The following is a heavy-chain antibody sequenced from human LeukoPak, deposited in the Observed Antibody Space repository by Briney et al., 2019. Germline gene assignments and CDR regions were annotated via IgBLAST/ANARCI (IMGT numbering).Heavy chain of an antibody. D-gene: IGHD5-18*01. CDR2: IYYSGST. Sequence: PSETLSLTCTVSGGSISSYYWSWIRQPPGKGLEWIGYIYYSGSTNYNPSLKSRVTISVDTSKNQFSLKLSSVTAADTAVYYCARVGARRTAVDFDYWGQGTLVTVSS. CDR3: ARVGARRTAVDFDY. V-gene: IGHV4-59*01. J-gene: IGHJ4*02. CDR1: GGSISSYY.